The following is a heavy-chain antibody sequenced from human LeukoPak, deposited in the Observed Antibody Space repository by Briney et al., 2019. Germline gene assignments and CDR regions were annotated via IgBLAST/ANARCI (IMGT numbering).Heavy chain of an antibody. CDR1: GGTFSSYA. J-gene: IGHJ3*02. Sequence: SSVKVSCKASGGTFSSYAISWMRQAPGQGLEWMGGIIPIFGTANYAQKFQGRVTITTDESTSTAYMELSSLRSEDTAVYYCARDWRDYYDSSGYYYQAFDIWGQGTMVTVSS. CDR2: IIPIFGTA. D-gene: IGHD3-22*01. CDR3: ARDWRDYYDSSGYYYQAFDI. V-gene: IGHV1-69*05.